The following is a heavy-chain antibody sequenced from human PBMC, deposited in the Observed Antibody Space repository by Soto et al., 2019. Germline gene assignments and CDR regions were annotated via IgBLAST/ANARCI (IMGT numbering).Heavy chain of an antibody. CDR2: IKQDGSEK. D-gene: IGHD5-12*01. Sequence: GGSLRLSCAASGFTFSSYWMSWVRQAPGKGLEWVANIKQDGSEKYYVDSVKGRFTISRDNAKNSLYLQMNSLRAEDTAVYYCARNGDGYNYIGDYWGQGTLVTVSS. V-gene: IGHV3-7*05. CDR1: GFTFSSYW. CDR3: ARNGDGYNYIGDY. J-gene: IGHJ4*02.